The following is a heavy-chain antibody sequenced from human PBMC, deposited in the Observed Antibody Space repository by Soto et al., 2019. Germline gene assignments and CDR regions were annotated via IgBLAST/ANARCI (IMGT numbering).Heavy chain of an antibody. Sequence: QVQLVQSGAEVKKPGASVKVSCKPSGYTFTSYGITWVRQAPGQGLEWMGWISAYNGNTNYAQKFQGRVTMTTDTATSTAYMGLRSRGSDDTAVYYCASGWFGEFVYEFDYWGQGTLVTVSS. D-gene: IGHD3-10*01. CDR2: ISAYNGNT. CDR3: ASGWFGEFVYEFDY. J-gene: IGHJ4*02. CDR1: GYTFTSYG. V-gene: IGHV1-18*01.